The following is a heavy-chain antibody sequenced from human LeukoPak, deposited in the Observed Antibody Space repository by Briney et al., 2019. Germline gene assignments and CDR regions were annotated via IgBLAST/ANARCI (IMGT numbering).Heavy chain of an antibody. D-gene: IGHD1-1*01. J-gene: IGHJ5*02. Sequence: GASVKVSCKASGYTFTGHYIHWVRQAPGQGLEWMGWINPHSGDTKYAQKFQGRVTLTRETSVSTAYMELTRLISDDSAMYYCVASYPETTLTRRWFDPWGQGTLVTVSS. CDR3: VASYPETTLTRRWFDP. CDR1: GYTFTGHY. V-gene: IGHV1-2*02. CDR2: INPHSGDT.